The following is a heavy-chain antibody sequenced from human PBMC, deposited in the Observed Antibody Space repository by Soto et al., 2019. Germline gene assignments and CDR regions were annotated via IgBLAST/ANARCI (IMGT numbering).Heavy chain of an antibody. CDR2: ISYDGSNK. Sequence: GGSLRLSCAASGFTFSSYAMHWVRQAPGKGLEWVAVISYDGSNKYYADSVKGRFTISRDNSKNTLYLQMNSLRAEDTAVYYCVTVAGPGRYYFDYWGQGTLVTVSS. CDR3: VTVAGPGRYYFDY. CDR1: GFTFSSYA. D-gene: IGHD6-19*01. V-gene: IGHV3-30-3*01. J-gene: IGHJ4*02.